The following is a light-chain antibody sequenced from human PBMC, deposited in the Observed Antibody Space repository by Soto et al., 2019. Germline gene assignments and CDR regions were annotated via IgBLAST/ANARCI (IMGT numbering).Light chain of an antibody. J-gene: IGKJ3*01. CDR3: QLRSDWLFS. Sequence: EIVLTQSPATLSLSPGERGTLSCRASQSIGVYLAWYQQKSGQAPRLLIYDASTRATGIPARFSGSGSGRDFPLTISSLEPEDFAVYYCQLRSDWLFSFGPGTTVEMK. V-gene: IGKV3-11*02. CDR1: QSIGVY. CDR2: DAS.